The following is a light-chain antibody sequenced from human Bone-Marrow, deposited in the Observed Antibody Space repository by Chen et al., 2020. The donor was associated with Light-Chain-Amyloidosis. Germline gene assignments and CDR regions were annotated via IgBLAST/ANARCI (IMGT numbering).Light chain of an antibody. V-gene: IGLV3-25*03. CDR1: DLPTKY. CDR3: QSADSSGTYEVI. Sequence: SYELTQPPSVSVSPGQTARKTCSVDDLPTKYAYWYQQKPGQDPVLVIHIHTERTSGIYERFSGSSSGTTATLTISGVHAEDEADYPCQSADSSGTYEVIFGGGTKLTVL. CDR2: IHT. J-gene: IGLJ2*01.